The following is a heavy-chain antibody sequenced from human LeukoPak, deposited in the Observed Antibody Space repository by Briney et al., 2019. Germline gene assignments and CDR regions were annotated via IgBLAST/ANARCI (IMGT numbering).Heavy chain of an antibody. CDR2: ISYDGSNK. Sequence: GGSLRLSCAASGFTFSSYGMHWVRQAPGKGLEWVAVISYDGSNKYYADSVKGRFTISRDNSKNTLYLQMNSLRAEDTAVYYCAKDVFAGRDGYNYDYFDYWGQGTLVTVSS. J-gene: IGHJ4*02. V-gene: IGHV3-30*18. D-gene: IGHD5-24*01. CDR1: GFTFSSYG. CDR3: AKDVFAGRDGYNYDYFDY.